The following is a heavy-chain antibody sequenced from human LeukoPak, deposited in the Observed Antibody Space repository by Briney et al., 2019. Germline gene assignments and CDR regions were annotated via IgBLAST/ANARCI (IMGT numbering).Heavy chain of an antibody. CDR1: GFTFSSYS. Sequence: GGSLRLSCAASGFTFSSYSMNWVRQAPGKGLEGVSSISSSSSYIYYADSVKGRFTISRDNAKNSLYLQMNSLRAEDTAVYYCARDEYYGSGSYYNYYYYMDVWGKGTTVTVSS. CDR3: ARDEYYGSGSYYNYYYYMDV. J-gene: IGHJ6*03. CDR2: ISSSSSYI. D-gene: IGHD3-10*01. V-gene: IGHV3-21*01.